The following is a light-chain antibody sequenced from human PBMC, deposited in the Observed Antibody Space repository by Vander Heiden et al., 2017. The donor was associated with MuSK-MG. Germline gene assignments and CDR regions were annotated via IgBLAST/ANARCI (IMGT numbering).Light chain of an antibody. CDR3: QQYFTLPT. J-gene: IGKJ1*01. V-gene: IGKV4-1*01. CDR2: WAS. CDR1: QTLLYTSNNKNY. Sequence: DIVMTQSPDSLAVSLGERATINCKSSQTLLYTSNNKNYLAWYQQKLGQPPKLLIHWASTRESGVPDRFSGSGSETDFTLTITSLRVEDVAVYFCQQYFTLPTFGQGTKVEIK.